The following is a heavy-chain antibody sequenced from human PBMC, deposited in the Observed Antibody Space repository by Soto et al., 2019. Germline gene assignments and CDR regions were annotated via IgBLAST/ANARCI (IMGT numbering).Heavy chain of an antibody. V-gene: IGHV3-48*03. CDR1: GFTFSTYE. CDR3: ARDGYDSSGDSEYFKY. J-gene: IGHJ1*01. D-gene: IGHD3-22*01. CDR2: ISSSGGSI. Sequence: GGSLRLSCAASGFTFSTYEMNWVRQAPGKGLEWISYISSSGGSIYYADSVKGRFTISRDNAWNSLHLQMNSLRVEDTAVYYCARDGYDSSGDSEYFKYWGRGTLVTVSS.